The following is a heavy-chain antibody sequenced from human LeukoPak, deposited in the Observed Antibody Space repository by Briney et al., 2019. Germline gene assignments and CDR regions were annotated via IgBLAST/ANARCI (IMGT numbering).Heavy chain of an antibody. CDR1: GFTFSTYG. J-gene: IGHJ4*02. Sequence: TGGSLRLSCAASGFTFSTYGMSWVRQAPGKGLEWLSTISGSGDRTYFPDSVKGRFTISRDNSRNTLYLEVNSLRAEDTAVYYCAKDRLGATLYFDSWGQGTLVTVSS. CDR3: AKDRLGATLYFDS. V-gene: IGHV3-23*01. CDR2: ISGSGDRT. D-gene: IGHD4-11*01.